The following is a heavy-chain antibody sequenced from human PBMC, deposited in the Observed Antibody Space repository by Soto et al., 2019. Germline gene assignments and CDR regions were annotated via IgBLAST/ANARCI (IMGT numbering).Heavy chain of an antibody. J-gene: IGHJ5*02. D-gene: IGHD1-26*01. CDR2: VYYSGGT. V-gene: IGHV4-59*01. CDR1: GGSISSSY. Sequence: QVQLQESGPGLVKPSETLSLTCTVSGGSISSSYWSWIRQPPGKGLEWIAFVYYSGGTNFNPSLKCRVTVSLDTSNNQFSLMLSSVTAADPAVYYCARDLRGSYYPGFDPWGQGTLVTVSS. CDR3: ARDLRGSYYPGFDP.